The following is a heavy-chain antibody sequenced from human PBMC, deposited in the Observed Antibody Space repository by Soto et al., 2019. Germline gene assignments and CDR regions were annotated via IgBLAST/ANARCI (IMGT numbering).Heavy chain of an antibody. J-gene: IGHJ4*02. CDR1: GGSISSSNYY. D-gene: IGHD3-9*01. V-gene: IGHV4-39*01. CDR2: IYYSGST. CDR3: GRHIFLEYSDILTGPGAIDS. Sequence: SETLSLTCTVSGGSISSSNYYWGWIRQPPGKGLEWIAKIYYSGSTYNNPSLKSRVTISVYTSKNQFSLKLRSVTAADTAVYYCGRHIFLEYSDILTGPGAIDSWGQGTLVTVSS.